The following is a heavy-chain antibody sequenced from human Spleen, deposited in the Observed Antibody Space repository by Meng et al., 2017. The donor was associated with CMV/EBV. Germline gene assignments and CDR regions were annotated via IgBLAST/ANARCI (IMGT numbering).Heavy chain of an antibody. Sequence: GESLKISCAVSGFIFTNYDMSWVRQAPGRGLEWISSITYGGDDTFYADSVKGRFTISRDNSKNTVYLQMDNLRPEDTALYYCAIYGGRGGDFDNWGQGTMVTVSS. J-gene: IGHJ3*02. CDR3: AIYGGRGGDFDN. D-gene: IGHD4-23*01. CDR1: GFIFTNYD. CDR2: ITYGGDDT. V-gene: IGHV3-23*01.